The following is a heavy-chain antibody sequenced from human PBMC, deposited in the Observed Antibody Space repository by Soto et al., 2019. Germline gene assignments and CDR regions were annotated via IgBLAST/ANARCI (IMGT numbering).Heavy chain of an antibody. D-gene: IGHD2-15*01. V-gene: IGHV3-23*01. CDR1: GFTFSSYA. CDR2: ISGSGGST. Sequence: LRLSCAASGFTFSSYAMSWVRQAPGKGLEWVSAISGSGGSTYYADSVKGRFTISRDNSKNTLYLQMNSLRAEDTAVYYCAKCSGGSCYWSYWGQGTLVTVSS. J-gene: IGHJ4*02. CDR3: AKCSGGSCYWSY.